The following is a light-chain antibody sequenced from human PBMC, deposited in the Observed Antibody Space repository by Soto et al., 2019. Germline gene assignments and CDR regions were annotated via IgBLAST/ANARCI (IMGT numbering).Light chain of an antibody. V-gene: IGLV1-44*01. CDR2: SNN. CDR3: AAWDDSLNYV. CDR1: SSNIGSNT. Sequence: QSVLTQPPSASGTPGQRVTISCSGSSSNIGSNTVNWYQQLPGTASKLLIYSNNQRPSGVPDRFSGSKSGTSASLAISGLQSEDEADYYCAAWDDSLNYVFGTGTKVTVL. J-gene: IGLJ1*01.